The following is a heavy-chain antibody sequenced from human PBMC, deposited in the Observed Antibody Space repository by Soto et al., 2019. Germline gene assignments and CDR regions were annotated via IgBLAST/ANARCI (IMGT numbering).Heavy chain of an antibody. CDR3: ARAFLLYYDFWSGYYTHTPYGMDV. CDR2: ISYDGSNK. D-gene: IGHD3-3*01. V-gene: IGHV3-30-3*01. Sequence: PGGSLRLSCAASGFTFSSYAMHWVRQAPGKGLEWVAVISYDGSNKYYADSVKGRFTISRDNSKNTLYLQMNSLRAEDTAVYYWARAFLLYYDFWSGYYTHTPYGMDVWGQGTTVTVSS. CDR1: GFTFSSYA. J-gene: IGHJ6*02.